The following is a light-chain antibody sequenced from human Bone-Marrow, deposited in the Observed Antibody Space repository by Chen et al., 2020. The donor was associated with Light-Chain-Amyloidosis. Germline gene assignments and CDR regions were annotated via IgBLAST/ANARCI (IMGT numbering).Light chain of an antibody. Sequence: DIQMTQSPSTLSASVGDSVTITCRGSQSLDNWLAWYQQKPGKAPKLLIYKASTLVSGVPSIFSGRGSGTEFTLTISSLQPDDFATYYCQQYTTRSIAFGQGTRLEIK. CDR1: QSLDNW. J-gene: IGKJ5*01. V-gene: IGKV1-5*03. CDR2: KAS. CDR3: QQYTTRSIA.